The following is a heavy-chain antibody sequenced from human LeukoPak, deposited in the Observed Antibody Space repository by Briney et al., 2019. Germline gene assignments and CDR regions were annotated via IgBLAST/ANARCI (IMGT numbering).Heavy chain of an antibody. V-gene: IGHV4-34*01. CDR2: INHSGST. J-gene: IGHJ4*02. CDR3: AREPPKYYYGSGSYYNDY. D-gene: IGHD3-10*01. Sequence: SETLSLTCAVYGGSFSGYYWSWIRQPPGKGLEWIGGINHSGSTNYNPSLKSRVTISVDTSKNQFSLKLSSVTAADTAVYYCAREPPKYYYGSGSYYNDYWGQGTLVTVSS. CDR1: GGSFSGYY.